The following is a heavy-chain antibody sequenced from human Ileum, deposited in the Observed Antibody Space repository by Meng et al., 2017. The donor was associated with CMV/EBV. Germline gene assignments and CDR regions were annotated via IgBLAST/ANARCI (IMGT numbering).Heavy chain of an antibody. Sequence: TFAFSGDSVTTSVWWVWVRQPPGKGLEWIGEIHYSGGTHYNPSLQSRVTMSVDKSENHLSLDVNSVTAADTAIYYCAREGVGDSLLYWGQGIMVTVSS. D-gene: IGHD4-17*01. CDR1: GDSVTTSVW. J-gene: IGHJ4*02. CDR2: IHYSGGT. CDR3: AREGVGDSLLY. V-gene: IGHV4-4*02.